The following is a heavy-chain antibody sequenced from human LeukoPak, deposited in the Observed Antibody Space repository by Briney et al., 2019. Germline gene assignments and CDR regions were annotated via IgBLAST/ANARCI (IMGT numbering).Heavy chain of an antibody. CDR1: GFTFSSYW. CDR3: ARDDCSSISCYHNWFDP. J-gene: IGHJ5*02. CDR2: XXXXGSEK. V-gene: IGHV3-7*01. D-gene: IGHD2-2*01. Sequence: EGSLRLSCAASGFTFSSYWMSWVRQAPGKGXXXXXXXXXXGSEKYYVDSVKGRFTISRDNAKNSLYLQMNSLRAEDTAVYYCARDDCSSISCYHNWFDPWGQGTLVTVSS.